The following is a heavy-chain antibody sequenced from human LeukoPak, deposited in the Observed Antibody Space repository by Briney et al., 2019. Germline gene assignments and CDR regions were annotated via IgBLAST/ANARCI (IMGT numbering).Heavy chain of an antibody. CDR1: GGTFSSYA. J-gene: IGHJ4*02. Sequence: SVKVSCKASGGTFSSYAISWVRQAPGQGLEWMGGIIPIFGTANYAQKFQGRVTITADESTSTAYMELSSLRSEDTAVYYCARAYYYGSGSYYTGGLDYWGQGTLVTVSS. D-gene: IGHD3-10*01. V-gene: IGHV1-69*13. CDR3: ARAYYYGSGSYYTGGLDY. CDR2: IIPIFGTA.